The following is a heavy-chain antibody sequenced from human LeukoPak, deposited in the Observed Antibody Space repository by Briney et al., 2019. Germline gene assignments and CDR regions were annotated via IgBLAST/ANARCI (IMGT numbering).Heavy chain of an antibody. CDR2: ISSSSSYI. J-gene: IGHJ4*02. CDR3: ARVGIVGADHILDLDY. Sequence: PGGSLRLSCAASGFTFSSYSMNWVRQAPGKGLEWVSSISSSSSYIYYADSVKGRFTISRDNAKNSLYLQMNSLRAEDTAVYYCARVGIVGADHILDLDYWGQGTLVTVSS. CDR1: GFTFSSYS. V-gene: IGHV3-21*01. D-gene: IGHD1-26*01.